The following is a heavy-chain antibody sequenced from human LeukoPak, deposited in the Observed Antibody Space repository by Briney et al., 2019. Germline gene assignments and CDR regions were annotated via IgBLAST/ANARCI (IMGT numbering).Heavy chain of an antibody. D-gene: IGHD3-9*01. V-gene: IGHV3-23*01. CDR1: GFTFRTYA. CDR2: IGGNGGGT. CDR3: ARDYYDILTGYEGAFDI. J-gene: IGHJ3*02. Sequence: GGSLRLSCAASGFTFRTYAMSWVRQAPGKGLEWVSGIGGNGGGTYADSVKGRFTISRDNSKNTLFLQMNSLRVEDTAVYYCARDYYDILTGYEGAFDIWGQGTMVTVSS.